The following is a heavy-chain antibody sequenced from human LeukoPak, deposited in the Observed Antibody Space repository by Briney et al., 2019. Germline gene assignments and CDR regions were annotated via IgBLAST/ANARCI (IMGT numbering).Heavy chain of an antibody. V-gene: IGHV4-59*01. CDR1: GGSISSYY. D-gene: IGHD5-18*01. Sequence: SETLSLTCTVSGGSISSYYWSWIRQPPGKGLEWIGYIYYSGSTNYNPSLKSRVTISVDTSKNQFSLKLSSVTAEDTAVYYCARDPKYGYDAFDIWGQGTMVTVSS. J-gene: IGHJ3*02. CDR3: ARDPKYGYDAFDI. CDR2: IYYSGST.